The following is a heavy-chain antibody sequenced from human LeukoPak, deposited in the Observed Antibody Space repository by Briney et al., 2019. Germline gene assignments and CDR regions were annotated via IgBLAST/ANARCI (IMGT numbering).Heavy chain of an antibody. CDR3: ARLGGEVGATVGAIDY. D-gene: IGHD1-26*01. J-gene: IGHJ4*02. CDR2: IYYSGST. V-gene: IGHV4-39*01. CDR1: GGSISSSSYY. Sequence: ETSETLSLTCTVSGGSISSSSYYWGWIRQPPWKGLEWIGSIYYSGSTYYNPSLKSRVTISVDTSKNQFSLKLSSVTAADTAVYYCARLGGEVGATVGAIDYWGQGTLVTVSS.